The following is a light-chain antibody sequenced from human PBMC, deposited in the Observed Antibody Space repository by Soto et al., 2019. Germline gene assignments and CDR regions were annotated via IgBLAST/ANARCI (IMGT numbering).Light chain of an antibody. CDR1: QSVSNNY. Sequence: EIVWTQSPGTLSLSPCEGSTLWCRSSQSVSNNYLAWYQQKPGQAPRLLIYGAFSRATGIPDRFSGSGSGTDFTLTISRLEPEDFAVYYCQQYGSSFITFGQGTRLEIK. V-gene: IGKV3-20*01. CDR3: QQYGSSFIT. CDR2: GAF. J-gene: IGKJ5*01.